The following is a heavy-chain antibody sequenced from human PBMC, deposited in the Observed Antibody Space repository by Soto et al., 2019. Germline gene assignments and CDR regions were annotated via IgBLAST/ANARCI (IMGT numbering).Heavy chain of an antibody. CDR2: IKQDGSEK. CDR1: GFTFSSYW. D-gene: IGHD3-9*01. Sequence: PGGSLRLSCAASGFTFSSYWMSWVRQAPGKGLEWVANIKQDGSEKYYVDSVKGRFTISRDNAKNSLYLQMNSLRAEDTAVYYLARVILTGYSSFDYWGQGTLVTVSS. J-gene: IGHJ4*02. V-gene: IGHV3-7*01. CDR3: ARVILTGYSSFDY.